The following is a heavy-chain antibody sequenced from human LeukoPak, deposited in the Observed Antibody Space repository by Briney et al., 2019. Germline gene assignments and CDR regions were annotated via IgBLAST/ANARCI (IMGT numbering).Heavy chain of an antibody. CDR1: GGSFSGYY. CDR3: AGARGGNGSPRDALDI. D-gene: IGHD4-23*01. J-gene: IGHJ3*02. V-gene: IGHV4-34*04. CDR2: INHSGST. Sequence: SETLSLTCAVYGGSFSGYYWSWIRQPPGKGLEWIGEINHSGSTNHNPSLKSRATISVDTSKNQFSLKLSSVTAADTAVYYCAGARGGNGSPRDALDIWGQGTMVTVSS.